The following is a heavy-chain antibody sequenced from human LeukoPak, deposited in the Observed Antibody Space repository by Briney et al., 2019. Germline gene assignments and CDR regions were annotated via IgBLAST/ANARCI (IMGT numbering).Heavy chain of an antibody. J-gene: IGHJ4*02. Sequence: KAGGSLRLSCAASGFTFSSYSMNWVRQAPGKGLEWVSSISSSSSYIYYADSVKGRFTISRDNAKNSLYLQMNSLRAEDTAVYYCARDLSRQYYDRSGYPDYWGQRTLVTVSS. CDR3: ARDLSRQYYDRSGYPDY. CDR2: ISSSSSYI. D-gene: IGHD3-22*01. V-gene: IGHV3-21*01. CDR1: GFTFSSYS.